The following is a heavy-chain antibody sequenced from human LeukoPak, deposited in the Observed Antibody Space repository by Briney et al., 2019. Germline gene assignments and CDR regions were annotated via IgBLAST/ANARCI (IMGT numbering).Heavy chain of an antibody. Sequence: SQTLSLTCAISGDSVSSNSAAWNWIRQSPSRGLEWLGRTYYRSKWYNDYAVSVKSRITINPDTSKNQFSLQLNSVTPEDTAAYYCARDGGWFGEFEPYYFDYWGQGTLVTVSS. CDR1: GDSVSSNSAA. J-gene: IGHJ4*02. D-gene: IGHD3-10*01. CDR2: TYYRSKWYN. CDR3: ARDGGWFGEFEPYYFDY. V-gene: IGHV6-1*01.